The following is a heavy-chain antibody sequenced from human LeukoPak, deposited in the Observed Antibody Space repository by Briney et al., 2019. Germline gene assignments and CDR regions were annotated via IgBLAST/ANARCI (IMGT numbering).Heavy chain of an antibody. CDR3: ASISVATSRAFDI. V-gene: IGHV1-18*01. Sequence: GASVKVSCKTPGYTFTSYGISWVRQAPGQGLEWMGWISAYNGNTNYAQKLQGRVTMTTDTSTSTAYMELRSLRSDDTAVYYCASISVATSRAFDIWGQGTMVTVSS. D-gene: IGHD5-12*01. CDR1: GYTFTSYG. CDR2: ISAYNGNT. J-gene: IGHJ3*02.